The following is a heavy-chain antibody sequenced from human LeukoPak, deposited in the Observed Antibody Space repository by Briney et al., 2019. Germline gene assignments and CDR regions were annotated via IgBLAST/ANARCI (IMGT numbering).Heavy chain of an antibody. V-gene: IGHV3-23*01. J-gene: IGHJ3*02. CDR3: AKVPVFSLTISEVVTDDAFDI. Sequence: PGGSLRLSCAASGFTFSSYAMSWVRQAPGKGLEWVSAISGSGGATYSADSVKGRFTISRDNSKKPLYLQMNSLRAEDTAVYYCAKVPVFSLTISEVVTDDAFDIWGQGTIVTVSS. CDR1: GFTFSSYA. CDR2: ISGSGGAT. D-gene: IGHD3-3*01.